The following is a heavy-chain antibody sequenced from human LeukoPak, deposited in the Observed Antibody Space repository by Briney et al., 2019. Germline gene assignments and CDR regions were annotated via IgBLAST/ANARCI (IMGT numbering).Heavy chain of an antibody. Sequence: GGSLRLSCAASGFTFSSYSMNWVRQAPGKGLECVSYISSSSTTIYYADSVKGRFTISRDNAKNSLYLQMNSLKTEDTAVYYCASRDYYYDSSGYQDAFDIWGQGTMVTVSS. D-gene: IGHD3-22*01. CDR1: GFTFSSYS. CDR3: ASRDYYYDSSGYQDAFDI. V-gene: IGHV3-48*01. J-gene: IGHJ3*02. CDR2: ISSSSTTI.